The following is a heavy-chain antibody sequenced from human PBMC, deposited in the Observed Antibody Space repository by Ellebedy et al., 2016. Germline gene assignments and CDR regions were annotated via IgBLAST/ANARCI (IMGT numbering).Heavy chain of an antibody. D-gene: IGHD3-10*01. Sequence: GGSLRLSCAASGFTFSSYWMHWVRQTPEKGLEYVSVISNDGGRTYYANSVKGRFTVSRDNSKNTLYLQMGSLRPEDMAVYYCARDRGAYPKYYFDSWGQGTLVTVSS. J-gene: IGHJ4*02. CDR1: GFTFSSYW. CDR3: ARDRGAYPKYYFDS. CDR2: ISNDGGRT. V-gene: IGHV3-64*01.